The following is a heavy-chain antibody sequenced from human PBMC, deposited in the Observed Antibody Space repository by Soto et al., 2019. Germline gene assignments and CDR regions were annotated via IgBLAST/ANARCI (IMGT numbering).Heavy chain of an antibody. Sequence: ASVKVSCKASGYTFTIYGISWVLQAPGQGLEWMGWISAYNGNTNYAQKLQGRVTMTTDTSTSTAYMELRSLRSDDTAVYYCARDSATFTFDYWGKGTLVTVYS. CDR1: GYTFTIYG. CDR3: ARDSATFTFDY. D-gene: IGHD5-12*01. J-gene: IGHJ4*02. V-gene: IGHV1-18*01. CDR2: ISAYNGNT.